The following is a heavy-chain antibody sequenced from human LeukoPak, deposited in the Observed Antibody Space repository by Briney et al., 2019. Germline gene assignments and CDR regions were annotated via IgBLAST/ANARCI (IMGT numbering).Heavy chain of an antibody. CDR1: GGSISSYY. Sequence: PSETLSLTCTVSGGSISSYYWSWIRQPPGKGLEWIGYIYYSGSTNYNPSLKSRVTISVDTSRNQFSLKLSSVTAADTAVYYCASLAVAGLSEGYWGQGTLVIVSS. CDR3: ASLAVAGLSEGY. J-gene: IGHJ4*02. D-gene: IGHD6-19*01. V-gene: IGHV4-59*01. CDR2: IYYSGST.